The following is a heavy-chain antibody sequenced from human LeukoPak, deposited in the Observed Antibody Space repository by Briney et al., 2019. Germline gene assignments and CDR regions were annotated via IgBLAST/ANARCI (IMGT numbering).Heavy chain of an antibody. CDR3: ARIYCSGGSCYGENWFDP. D-gene: IGHD2-15*01. CDR2: IKQDGSEK. V-gene: IGHV3-7*03. CDR1: GFMFSSYW. Sequence: GGSLRLSCAASGFMFSSYWMSWVRQAPGKGLEWVANIKQDGSEKYYVDSVKGRFTISRDNAKNSLYLQMNSLRAEDTAVYYCARIYCSGGSCYGENWFDPWGQGTLVTVSS. J-gene: IGHJ5*02.